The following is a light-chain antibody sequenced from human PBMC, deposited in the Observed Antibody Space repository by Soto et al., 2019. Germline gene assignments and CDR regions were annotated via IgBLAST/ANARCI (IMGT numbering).Light chain of an antibody. V-gene: IGKV1-39*01. CDR3: QQADRFPLT. CDR2: ATS. CDR1: QSISNF. J-gene: IGKJ5*01. Sequence: DIQMTQSPSSLSASVGDRVTITCRASQSISNFLNWYQQRPGKAPKLLIYATSTLQSGVPSRFSASGSGANFTLTISSLQPEDFATYYCQQADRFPLTFGQGTRLEIK.